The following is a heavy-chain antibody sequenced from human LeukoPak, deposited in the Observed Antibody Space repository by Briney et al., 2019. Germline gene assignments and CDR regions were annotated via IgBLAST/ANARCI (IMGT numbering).Heavy chain of an antibody. J-gene: IGHJ6*02. D-gene: IGHD2-2*01. CDR1: GGTXSSYA. CDR3: ARDRPSREVYGMDV. Sequence: SVTVSCTASGGTXSSYAISGVRQAPGQGLEWMGGTIPIFGTANYAQKFQGRVTITADESTSTAYMELSSLRSEDTAVYYCARDRPSREVYGMDVWGQGSTVTVSS. CDR2: TIPIFGTA. V-gene: IGHV1-69*13.